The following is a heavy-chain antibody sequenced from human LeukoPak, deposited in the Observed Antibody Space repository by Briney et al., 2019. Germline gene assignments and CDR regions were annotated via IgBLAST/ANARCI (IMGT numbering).Heavy chain of an antibody. D-gene: IGHD2-15*01. CDR3: ARQLGYCSDGSCYFDY. CDR2: ISVSGGST. CDR1: GFTFSSYA. J-gene: IGHJ4*02. V-gene: IGHV3-23*01. Sequence: PGGSLGLSCAASGFTFSSYAMSWVRQAPGKGLEWVSAISVSGGSTYYADSVKGRFTISRDNSKNTLYLQMNSLRAEDTAVYYCARQLGYCSDGSCYFDYWGQGTLVTVSS.